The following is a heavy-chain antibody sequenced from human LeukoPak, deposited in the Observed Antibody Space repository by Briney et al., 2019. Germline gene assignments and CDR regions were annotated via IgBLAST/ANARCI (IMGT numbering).Heavy chain of an antibody. CDR3: ARDPVSSSWYGYYFDY. D-gene: IGHD6-13*01. CDR1: GYTFTGYY. V-gene: IGHV1-2*02. J-gene: IGHJ4*02. CDR2: INPNSGGT. Sequence: ASVKVSCKASGYTFTGYYMHWVRQAPGQGLEWRGWINPNSGGTNYAQKFQGRVTMTRDTSISTAYMELSRLRSDDTAVYYCARDPVSSSWYGYYFDYWGQGTLVTVSS.